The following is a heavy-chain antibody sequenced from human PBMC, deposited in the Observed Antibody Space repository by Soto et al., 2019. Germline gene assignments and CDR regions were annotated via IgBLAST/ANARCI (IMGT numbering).Heavy chain of an antibody. CDR3: ARDLYCRSSSCYQGFVDY. V-gene: IGHV3-21*01. D-gene: IGHD2-2*01. Sequence: EVQLVESGGGLVKPGGSLRLSCAASGFSFSSYSMNWVRQAPGKGLEWVSSISSSSSYIYYADSVKGRFTISRDNAKNSLYLHMNSLRADDTAVYYCARDLYCRSSSCYQGFVDYWGQGTLVTVSS. CDR1: GFSFSSYS. CDR2: ISSSSSYI. J-gene: IGHJ4*02.